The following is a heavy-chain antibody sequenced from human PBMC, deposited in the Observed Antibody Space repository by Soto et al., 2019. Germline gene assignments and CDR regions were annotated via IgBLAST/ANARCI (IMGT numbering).Heavy chain of an antibody. V-gene: IGHV3-48*03. CDR3: AREPYYYDSSGYPGYFDY. CDR1: GFTFSGYE. J-gene: IGHJ4*02. CDR2: ISSSGGTI. D-gene: IGHD3-22*01. Sequence: GGSLRLSCAASGFTFSGYEMNWVRQAPGKGLEWVSYISSSGGTIYSADSVKGRFTISRDNAKNSLYLQMDSLRVEDTAVYYCAREPYYYDSSGYPGYFDYWGQGTLVTVSS.